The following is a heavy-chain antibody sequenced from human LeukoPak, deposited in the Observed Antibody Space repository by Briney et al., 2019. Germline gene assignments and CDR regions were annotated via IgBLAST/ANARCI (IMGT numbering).Heavy chain of an antibody. D-gene: IGHD5-18*01. V-gene: IGHV3-30*18. CDR3: AKDRYSFGTYYFDN. CDR2: ISYDGSNK. CDR1: GFTFDDYG. J-gene: IGHJ4*02. Sequence: GGSLRLSCAASGFTFDDYGMGWVRQAPGKGLEWVASISYDGSNKYYADSVKGRFTISRDNSKNTLYLQMNSLRAEDTAVYYCAKDRYSFGTYYFDNWGQGTLVTVSS.